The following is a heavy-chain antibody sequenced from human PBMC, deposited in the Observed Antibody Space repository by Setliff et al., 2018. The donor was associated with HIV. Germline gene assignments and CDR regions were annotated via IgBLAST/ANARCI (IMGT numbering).Heavy chain of an antibody. CDR1: GYSFTNHY. V-gene: IGHV1-46*01. CDR2: INPTGGST. J-gene: IGHJ3*02. D-gene: IGHD1-1*01. CDR3: ASAGAWQLNALDI. Sequence: AASVKVSCKPSGYSFTNHYMHWVRQAPGQGLEWMGVINPTGGSTRNTQKFQGRVAMTRDTSTSTVYMELSSLRSEDTAVYYCASAGAWQLNALDIWGQGTMVTVSS.